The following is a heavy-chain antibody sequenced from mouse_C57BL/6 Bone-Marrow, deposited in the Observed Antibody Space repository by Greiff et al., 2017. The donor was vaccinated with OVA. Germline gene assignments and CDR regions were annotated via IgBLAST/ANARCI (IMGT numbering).Heavy chain of an antibody. J-gene: IGHJ2*01. D-gene: IGHD1-1*01. CDR1: GFNIKDDY. CDR2: IDPENGDT. V-gene: IGHV14-4*01. CDR3: TTIFITTNY. Sequence: EVQRVESGAELVRPGASVKLSCTASGFNIKDDYMHWVKQRPEQGLEWIGWIDPENGDTEYASKFQGKATITADTSSNTAYLQLSSLTSEDTAVYYCTTIFITTNYWGQGTTLTVSS.